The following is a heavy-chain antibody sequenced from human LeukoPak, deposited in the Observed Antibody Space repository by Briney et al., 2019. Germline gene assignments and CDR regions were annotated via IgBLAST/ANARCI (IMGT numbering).Heavy chain of an antibody. CDR1: GFSFSSNG. CDR2: ISGTVGST. V-gene: IGHV3-23*01. J-gene: IGHJ4*02. CDR3: AKDVGVSPD. Sequence: PGWSLTLSCLASGFSFSSNGMSWVRQAPGAGREWVSAISGTVGSTYYADSVKGRFTISRDNSKNTLYMQMNSLLGEGPCVYYCAKDVGVSPDWGEGALVSVSS.